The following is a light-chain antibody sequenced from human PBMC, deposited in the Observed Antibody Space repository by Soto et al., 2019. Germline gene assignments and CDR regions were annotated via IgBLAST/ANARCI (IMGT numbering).Light chain of an antibody. CDR1: ELGDKY. V-gene: IGLV3-1*01. J-gene: IGLJ2*01. CDR2: QDT. Sequence: SYELTQPPSVSVSPGQTASITCSGDELGDKYACWFQQKPGQSPVLVIYQDTKRPSGIPERFSGSSSGTTATLTISGTQAVDVADYYCQAWDSSIATFGGGTKLTVL. CDR3: QAWDSSIAT.